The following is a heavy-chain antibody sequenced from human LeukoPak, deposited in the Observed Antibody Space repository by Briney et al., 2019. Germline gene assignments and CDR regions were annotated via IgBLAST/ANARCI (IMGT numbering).Heavy chain of an antibody. V-gene: IGHV3-53*01. Sequence: GGSLRLSCAASGFTVSSNYMTWVRQAPGKGLEWISLIYSGGSTYYADSVKGRFTISRDNSKNTLYLQMNSLRAEDTAVYYCAAYSSCDYWGQGTLVSVSS. J-gene: IGHJ4*02. CDR2: IYSGGST. CDR1: GFTVSSNY. CDR3: AAYSSCDY. D-gene: IGHD6-6*01.